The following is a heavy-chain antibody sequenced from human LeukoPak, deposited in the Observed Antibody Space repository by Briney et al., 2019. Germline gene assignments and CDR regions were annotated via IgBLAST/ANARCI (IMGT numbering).Heavy chain of an antibody. CDR3: AKDRDDSSGYYSWYFDY. V-gene: IGHV3-23*01. J-gene: IGHJ4*02. D-gene: IGHD3-22*01. Sequence: GGSLRLSCAASGFTFSSYAMSWVRQAPGKGLEWVSAISGSGGSTYYADSVKGRFTISRDNSKNTLYLQMNSLRAEDTAVYYCAKDRDDSSGYYSWYFDYWGQGTLVTVSS. CDR1: GFTFSSYA. CDR2: ISGSGGST.